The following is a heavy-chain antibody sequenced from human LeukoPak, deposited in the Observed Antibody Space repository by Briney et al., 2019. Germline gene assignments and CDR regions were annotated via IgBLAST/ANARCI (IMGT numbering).Heavy chain of an antibody. CDR1: GFTFSSYS. J-gene: IGHJ4*02. CDR3: ASSGSYRFDY. V-gene: IGHV3-48*02. D-gene: IGHD1-26*01. Sequence: PGGSLRLSCAASGFTFSSYSMNWVRQAPGKGLEWVLHITASGTAMFYADSVKGRLTISRDNAKNSLYLQMTSLRDEDTAVYYWASSGSYRFDYWGQGTLVTVSS. CDR2: ITASGTAM.